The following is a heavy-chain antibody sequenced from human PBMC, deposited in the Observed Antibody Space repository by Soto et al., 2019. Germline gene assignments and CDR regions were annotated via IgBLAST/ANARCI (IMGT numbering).Heavy chain of an antibody. CDR3: ARPSGSYGDYAWSLKY. Sequence: QVQLVQSGAEVKKPGASVKVSCKASGYTFTGYSVGWVRQAPGQGLEWMGWISAYSGDTYYTQRCQDRLTMTTDASTSTAYMELRSLRSDDTAVYYCARPSGSYGDYAWSLKYWGQGTLVTVSS. V-gene: IGHV1-18*01. D-gene: IGHD4-17*01. CDR2: ISAYSGDT. J-gene: IGHJ4*02. CDR1: GYTFTGYS.